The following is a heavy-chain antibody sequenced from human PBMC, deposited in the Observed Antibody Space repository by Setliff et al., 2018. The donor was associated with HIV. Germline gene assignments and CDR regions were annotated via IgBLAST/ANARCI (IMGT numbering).Heavy chain of an antibody. CDR3: ARHSPIGELFKWFDP. CDR2: MYYNGKI. Sequence: SETLSLTCTVSGVSLSSESYYWGWVRQPPGKALEWVGSMYYNGKIFYNPSLRSRVTIFVDSSKNELSLRLQSVTAADTAVYYCARHSPIGELFKWFDPWGQGTLVTVS. J-gene: IGHJ5*02. CDR1: GVSLSSESYY. V-gene: IGHV4-39*01. D-gene: IGHD3-10*01.